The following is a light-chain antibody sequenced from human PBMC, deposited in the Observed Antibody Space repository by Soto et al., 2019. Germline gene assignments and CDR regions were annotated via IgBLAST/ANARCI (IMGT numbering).Light chain of an antibody. CDR2: DAS. Sequence: DIQLTQSPSTLSASVGDRVTITCRASQSISNRLAWYHQKPGKTPNLLIYDASNLGSGVPSRFSGSGSGTEFTLTSSSLQPDDFATYYCQQYDPYSTFGQGTKVDIK. CDR3: QQYDPYST. CDR1: QSISNR. V-gene: IGKV1-5*01. J-gene: IGKJ1*01.